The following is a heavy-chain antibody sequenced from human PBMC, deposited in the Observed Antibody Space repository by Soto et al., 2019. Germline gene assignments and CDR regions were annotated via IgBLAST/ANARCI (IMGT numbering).Heavy chain of an antibody. CDR3: AREEEWLRHFDY. J-gene: IGHJ4*02. CDR2: IYYSGST. Sequence: SETLSLTCTVSGGSISSGGYYLSWIRQHPGKGLEWIGYIYYSGSTYYNPSLKSRVTISVDTSKNQFSLKLSSVTAADTAVYYCAREEEWLRHFDYWGQGTLVTVSS. CDR1: GGSISSGGYY. V-gene: IGHV4-31*03. D-gene: IGHD5-12*01.